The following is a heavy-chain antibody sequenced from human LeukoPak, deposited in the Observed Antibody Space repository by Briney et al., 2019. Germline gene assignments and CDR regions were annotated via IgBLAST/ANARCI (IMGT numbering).Heavy chain of an antibody. V-gene: IGHV3-23*01. J-gene: IGHJ4*02. CDR3: AKAHRYCSSTSCYGNFDY. CDR2: ISGSGGST. D-gene: IGHD2-2*01. CDR1: GFTFSSYA. Sequence: GGSLRLSCAASGFTFSSYAMSCVRQAPGKGLEWVSAISGSGGSTYYADSVKGRFTISRDNSKSTLYLQMNSLRAEDTAVYYCAKAHRYCSSTSCYGNFDYWGQGTLVTVSS.